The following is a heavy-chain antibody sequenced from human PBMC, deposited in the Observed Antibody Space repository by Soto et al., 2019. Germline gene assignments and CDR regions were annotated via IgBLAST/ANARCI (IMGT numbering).Heavy chain of an antibody. D-gene: IGHD2-15*01. J-gene: IGHJ4*02. CDR2: IYYSGST. CDR3: ARLGSYNKEFDY. V-gene: IGHV4-59*08. Sequence: SETLSLTCTVSGGSISSYYWSWIRQPPGKGLEWIGYIYYSGSTNYNPSLKSRVTISVDTSKNQFPLKLSSVTAADTAVYYCARLGSYNKEFDYWGQGTLVTVSS. CDR1: GGSISSYY.